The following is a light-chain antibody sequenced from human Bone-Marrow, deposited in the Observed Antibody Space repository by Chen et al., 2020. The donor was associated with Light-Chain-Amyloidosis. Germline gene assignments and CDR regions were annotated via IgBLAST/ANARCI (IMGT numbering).Light chain of an antibody. V-gene: IGLV2-14*01. CDR2: EGT. CDR3: SSYTITNTLV. J-gene: IGLJ1*01. Sequence: QSALTQPASVSGSPGQSITISCTGTSSDVGGDNHVSWYQQHPDKAPKLMIYEGTNRPSWVPDRFSGYKSDNTASLTISGLQTEDDADYFCSSYTITNTLVFGSGTRVTVL. CDR1: SSDVGGDNH.